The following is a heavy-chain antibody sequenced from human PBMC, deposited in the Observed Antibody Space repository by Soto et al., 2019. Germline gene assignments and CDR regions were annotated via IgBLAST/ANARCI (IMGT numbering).Heavy chain of an antibody. CDR3: ARADRTLVTSYSLDV. CDR2: INHSGTI. D-gene: IGHD2-21*02. CDR1: GGSFSGYY. J-gene: IGHJ6*02. Sequence: LSLTCAVYGGSFSGYYWTWIRQPPGKGLEWIGEINHSGTINFNPSLKSRLTISLDTSKKHFSLKLSSVTDADTAAYYCARADRTLVTSYSLDVWGQGTTVTVSS. V-gene: IGHV4-34*01.